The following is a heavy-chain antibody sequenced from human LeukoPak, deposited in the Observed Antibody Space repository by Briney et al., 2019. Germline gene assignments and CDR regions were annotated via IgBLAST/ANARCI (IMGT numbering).Heavy chain of an antibody. CDR3: ARFTHSSGYRRYFDY. Sequence: GGSLRLSCAASGFTFSSYWMSWVRQAPGKGLEWVANIKQDGSEKYYVDSVNGRFTISRDNAKNSLYLQMNSLRAEDTAVYYCARFTHSSGYRRYFDYWGQGTLVTVSS. CDR1: GFTFSSYW. V-gene: IGHV3-7*01. CDR2: IKQDGSEK. D-gene: IGHD3-22*01. J-gene: IGHJ4*02.